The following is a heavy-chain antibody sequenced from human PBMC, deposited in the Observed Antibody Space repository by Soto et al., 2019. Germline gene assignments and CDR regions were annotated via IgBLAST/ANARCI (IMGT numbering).Heavy chain of an antibody. J-gene: IGHJ6*02. Sequence: QPPGKGLEWIGEINHSGSTNYNPSLKSRVTISVDTSKNQFSLKLSSVTAADTAVYYCARRTPPGSSTRCYGGDFYGKDVWGQGTTVTVSS. D-gene: IGHD2-2*01. V-gene: IGHV4-34*01. CDR2: INHSGST. CDR3: ARRTPPGSSTRCYGGDFYGKDV.